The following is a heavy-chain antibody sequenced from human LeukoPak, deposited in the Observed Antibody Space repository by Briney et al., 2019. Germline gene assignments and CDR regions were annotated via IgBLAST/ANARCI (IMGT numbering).Heavy chain of an antibody. CDR1: GFTFSGYW. CDR2: INSDGSST. CDR3: ARVRSGSSAGNYGMDV. J-gene: IGHJ6*02. Sequence: GGSLRLSCAAPGFTFSGYWMHWVRQAPGKGLVWVSRINSDGSSTNYADSVKGRFTISRDNAKNTLYLQMNSLRVEDTAVYYCARVRSGSSAGNYGMDVWGQGTTVTVSS. D-gene: IGHD1-26*01. V-gene: IGHV3-74*01.